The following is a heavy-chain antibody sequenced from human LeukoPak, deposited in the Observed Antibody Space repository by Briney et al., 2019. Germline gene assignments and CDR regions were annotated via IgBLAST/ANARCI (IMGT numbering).Heavy chain of an antibody. Sequence: SETLSLTCTVSGGSISSGDYYWSWIRQPPGKGLEWIGYIYYSGSTYYNPSLKSRVTISVDTSKNQFSLKLSSVTAADTAVYYCARGWQQGPRYFDLWGRGTLVTVSS. J-gene: IGHJ2*01. D-gene: IGHD4-23*01. CDR3: ARGWQQGPRYFDL. CDR1: GGSISSGDYY. V-gene: IGHV4-30-4*02. CDR2: IYYSGST.